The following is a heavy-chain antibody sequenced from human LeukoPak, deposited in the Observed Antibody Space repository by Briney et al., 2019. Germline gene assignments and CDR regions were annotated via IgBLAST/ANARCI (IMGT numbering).Heavy chain of an antibody. D-gene: IGHD5-18*01. J-gene: IGHJ6*03. CDR2: IYTSGST. V-gene: IGHV4-61*02. Sequence: SETLSLTCTVSGGSISSGSYYWSWIRQPAGKGLEWIGRIYTSGSTNYNPSLKSRVTISVDTSKNQFSLKLSSVTAADTAVYYCARGTSGYSFYYYYYMDVWGKGTTVTVSS. CDR1: GGSISSGSYY. CDR3: ARGTSGYSFYYYYYMDV.